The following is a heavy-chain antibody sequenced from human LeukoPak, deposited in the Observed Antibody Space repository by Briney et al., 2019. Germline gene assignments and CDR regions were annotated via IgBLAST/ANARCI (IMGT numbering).Heavy chain of an antibody. D-gene: IGHD3-9*01. CDR2: IYYSGST. J-gene: IGHJ4*02. Sequence: SETLSLTCTVSGGSISSSSYYWGWIRQPPGKGLEWIGSIYYSGSTYYNPSLKCQVTISVDTSKNQFSLKLSSVTAADTAVYYCASIDDILTGYILMVWGQGTLVTVSS. CDR1: GGSISSSSYY. V-gene: IGHV4-39*01. CDR3: ASIDDILTGYILMV.